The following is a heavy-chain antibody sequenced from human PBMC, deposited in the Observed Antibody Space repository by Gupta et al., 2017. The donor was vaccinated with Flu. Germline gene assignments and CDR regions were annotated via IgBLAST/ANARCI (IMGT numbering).Heavy chain of an antibody. D-gene: IGHD2-2*02. CDR1: HFSFSTYG. Sequence: QVQLAEFGGGLVQPGRSLMLSCAASHFSFSTYGMDWVRQAPGMGLEWVAAIWYDESNQYYADSVKGRCTISRDKSQNTLYLQMNSLRAEDTALYFCARAGYCSGSRCDIYHGMCVWGQGTTVTVSS. J-gene: IGHJ6*02. CDR3: ARAGYCSGSRCDIYHGMCV. V-gene: IGHV3-33*01. CDR2: IWYDESNQ.